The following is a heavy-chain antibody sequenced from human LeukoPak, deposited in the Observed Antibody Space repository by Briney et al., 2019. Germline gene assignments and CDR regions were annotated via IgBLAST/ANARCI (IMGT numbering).Heavy chain of an antibody. CDR2: FTGGEGIT. V-gene: IGHV3-23*01. CDR1: GFTFSTYA. CDR3: AKGGGYTKTSNFDY. J-gene: IGHJ4*02. Sequence: PGGSLRLSCAASGFTFSTYAMSWVRQAPGKGLEWVSTFTGGEGITHYADSVKGRFTISRDNSKNTLYLQMNSLRAEDTAVYYCAKGGGYTKTSNFDYWGQGTLVTVSS. D-gene: IGHD5-18*01.